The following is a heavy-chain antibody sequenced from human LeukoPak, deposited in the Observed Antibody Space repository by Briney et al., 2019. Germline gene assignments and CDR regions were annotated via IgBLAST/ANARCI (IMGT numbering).Heavy chain of an antibody. CDR3: ARVGGSSWYGAFDI. V-gene: IGHV3-64*01. CDR2: ISSNGGST. J-gene: IGHJ3*02. Sequence: PGGSLRLSCAASGCTFSSYAMHWVRQAPGKGLEYVSAISSNGGSTYYANSVKGRFTISRDNSKNTLYLQMNSLRAEDTAVYYCARVGGSSWYGAFDIWGQGTMVTVSS. CDR1: GCTFSSYA. D-gene: IGHD6-13*01.